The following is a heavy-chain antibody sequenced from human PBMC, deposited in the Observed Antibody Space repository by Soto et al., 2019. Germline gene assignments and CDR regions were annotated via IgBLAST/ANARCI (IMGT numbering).Heavy chain of an antibody. V-gene: IGHV3-7*01. J-gene: IGHJ4*02. CDR2: MKEDGSDK. CDR3: ARGGSESDY. CDR1: GFTFSHYW. Sequence: EVQLVESGGGLVQPGGALRLSCAAAGFTFSHYWMTWVRQAPGKGLEWVANMKEDGSDKNYVDSVKGRFTISRDNAKNSLYLQMNSLSAEDTAMYYCARGGSESDYWGQGTLVTVSS. D-gene: IGHD3-16*01.